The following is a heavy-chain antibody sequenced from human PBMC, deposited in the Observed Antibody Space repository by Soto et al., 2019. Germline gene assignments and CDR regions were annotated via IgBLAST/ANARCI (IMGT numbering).Heavy chain of an antibody. J-gene: IGHJ4*02. CDR1: GASISSSSYY. Sequence: QLQLQESGPGLVKPSETLSLKCTVSGASISSSSYYWGWIRQPPGKGLEYIGSMDYSGSTYYNPSLEGRLTISVDMSKNQFSLQLSSVTAAFTAEYYCATLKGIAVAGIQYWGKVTIVTVSS. V-gene: IGHV4-39*01. D-gene: IGHD6-19*01. CDR2: MDYSGST. CDR3: ATLKGIAVAGIQY.